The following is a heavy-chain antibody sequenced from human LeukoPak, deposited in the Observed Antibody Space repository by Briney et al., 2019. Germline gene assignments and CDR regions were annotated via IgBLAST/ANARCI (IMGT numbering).Heavy chain of an antibody. CDR2: MNPNSGNT. D-gene: IGHD3-22*01. J-gene: IGHJ6*02. CDR3: ARDLGYYDSSGYYFSSELNYYYGMDV. V-gene: IGHV1-8*02. Sequence: ASVKVSCKASGYTFTGYYMHWVRQATGQGLEWMGWMNPNSGNTGYAQKFQGRVTMTRNTSISTAYMELSSLRSEDTAVYYCARDLGYYDSSGYYFSSELNYYYGMDVWGQGTTVTVSS. CDR1: GYTFTGYY.